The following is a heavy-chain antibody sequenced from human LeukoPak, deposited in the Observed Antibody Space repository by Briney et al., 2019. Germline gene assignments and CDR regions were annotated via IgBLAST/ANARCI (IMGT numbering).Heavy chain of an antibody. V-gene: IGHV3-48*01. CDR3: ARDWEYRGEFDY. J-gene: IGHJ4*02. CDR2: ISSGSSTI. D-gene: IGHD6-6*01. CDR1: GFTFSSYS. Sequence: PGGSLRLSCAASGFTFSSYSMNWVRQAPGKGLEWVSYISSGSSTIYYADSVKGRFTISRDNAKNSLYLQMNSLRAEDTAVYYCARDWEYRGEFDYWGQGTLVTVSS.